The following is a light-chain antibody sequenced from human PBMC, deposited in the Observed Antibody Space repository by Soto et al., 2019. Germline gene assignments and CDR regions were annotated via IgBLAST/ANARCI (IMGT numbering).Light chain of an antibody. CDR3: QQYYSTPLT. V-gene: IGKV4-1*01. CDR1: QSVLYSSNNKNY. J-gene: IGKJ3*01. Sequence: DIVMTQSPDSLAVSLGERATINCKSSQSVLYSSNNKNYLAWYQQKPGQPPKLLIYWASTRESGVPGRFRGSGSGTDFTLVICSRQAEAGAVYYCQQYYSTPLTLGPGTKVDIK. CDR2: WAS.